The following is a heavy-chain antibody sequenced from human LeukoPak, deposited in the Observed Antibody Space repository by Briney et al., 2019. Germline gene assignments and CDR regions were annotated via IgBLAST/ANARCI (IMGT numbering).Heavy chain of an antibody. CDR2: VIPIFGTA. Sequence: SVKVSCKASGGTFSSYAISWVRQAPGQGLEWMGRVIPIFGTANYAQKFQGRVTITTDESTSTAYMELSSLRSEDTAVYYCARDVIVGDAFDIWGQGTMVTVSS. V-gene: IGHV1-69*05. CDR3: ARDVIVGDAFDI. J-gene: IGHJ3*02. CDR1: GGTFSSYA. D-gene: IGHD2-21*01.